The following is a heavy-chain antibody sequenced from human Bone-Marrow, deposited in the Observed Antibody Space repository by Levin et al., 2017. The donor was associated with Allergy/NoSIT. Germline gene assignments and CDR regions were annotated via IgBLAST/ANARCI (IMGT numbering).Heavy chain of an antibody. V-gene: IGHV3-53*01. CDR1: GFSVGGNY. CDR3: AKILVERCSGGSCFSPFYYYMDV. J-gene: IGHJ6*03. Sequence: AGGSLRLSCAASGFSVGGNYMTWVRQAPGKGLECVSVLYSGGTTYDVDSVKGRFTISRDDSMNMLYLQMHNLRAEDTAVYYCAKILVERCSGGSCFSPFYYYMDVWGKGTTVTVSS. CDR2: LYSGGTT. D-gene: IGHD2-15*01.